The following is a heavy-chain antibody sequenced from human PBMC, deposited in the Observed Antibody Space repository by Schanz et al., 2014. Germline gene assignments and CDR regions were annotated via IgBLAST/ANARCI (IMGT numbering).Heavy chain of an antibody. D-gene: IGHD6-13*01. J-gene: IGHJ4*02. V-gene: IGHV3-23*04. CDR2: ISGSGGST. CDR3: AIDLRKSRPSYYDQ. CDR1: GFTFSSYA. Sequence: EVQLVESGGGLVQPGGSLRFSCAASGFTFSSYAMSWVRQAPGKGLEWVSAISGSGGSTYYADSVKGRFTIPRDNAKNSLYLQMDALRAEDTAVYYCAIDLRKSRPSYYDQWGQGTLVTVSS.